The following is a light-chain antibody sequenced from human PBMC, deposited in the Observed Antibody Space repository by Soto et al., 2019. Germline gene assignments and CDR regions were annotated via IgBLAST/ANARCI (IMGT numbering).Light chain of an antibody. CDR2: AAS. Sequence: DIQLTQSPSFLSASVGDRVTITCRASQGISSYLAWYQQKLGKAPKLLIYAASTLQSGVPSRFSGSGSGTEFTLTISSLQPEDFATYYCQQLNSYPITFGQGTRLESK. V-gene: IGKV1-9*01. CDR1: QGISSY. J-gene: IGKJ5*01. CDR3: QQLNSYPIT.